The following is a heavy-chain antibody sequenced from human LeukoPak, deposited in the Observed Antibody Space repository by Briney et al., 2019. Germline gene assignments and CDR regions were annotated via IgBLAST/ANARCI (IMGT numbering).Heavy chain of an antibody. V-gene: IGHV4-59*08. D-gene: IGHD6-6*01. Sequence: KTSETLSLTCTVSGGSISSYYWSWIRQPPGKGLEWIGYIYYSGSTNYNPSLKSRVAISVDTSKNQFSLKLSPVTAADTAVYYCARGSSSGGGFDYWGQGTLVTVSS. CDR1: GGSISSYY. CDR2: IYYSGST. J-gene: IGHJ4*02. CDR3: ARGSSSGGGFDY.